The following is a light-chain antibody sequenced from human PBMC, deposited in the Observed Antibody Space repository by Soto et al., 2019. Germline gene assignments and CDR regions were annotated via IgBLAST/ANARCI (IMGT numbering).Light chain of an antibody. J-gene: IGKJ1*01. V-gene: IGKV3-15*01. Sequence: EIVMTQSPATLSVSPGETATLSCRASQSVSSNLAWYQQKPGQAPSLLIYGASTRATDIPPRFSGSGSGTEFTLTITSLQSEDFAVYYCQQYSDWPPWTFGQGTKVDIK. CDR1: QSVSSN. CDR2: GAS. CDR3: QQYSDWPPWT.